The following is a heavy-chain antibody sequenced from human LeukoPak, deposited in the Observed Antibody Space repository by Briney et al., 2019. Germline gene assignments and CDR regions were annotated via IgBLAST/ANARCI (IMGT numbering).Heavy chain of an antibody. Sequence: PSETLSLTCTVSGGSISSSSYYWGWIRQPPGKGLEWIGSIYYSGSTYYNPSLKSRVIISEDTSKNQFSLNLSSVTAADTAVYYCARAHSAMVRGVIRPPDYWGQGTLVTVSS. V-gene: IGHV4-39*07. CDR3: ARAHSAMVRGVIRPPDY. CDR1: GGSISSSSYY. CDR2: IYYSGST. D-gene: IGHD3-10*01. J-gene: IGHJ4*02.